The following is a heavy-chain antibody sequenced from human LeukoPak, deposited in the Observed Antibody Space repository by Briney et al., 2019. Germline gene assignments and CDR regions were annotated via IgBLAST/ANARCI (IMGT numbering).Heavy chain of an antibody. V-gene: IGHV3-48*02. CDR2: ISSSSSTI. Sequence: GGSLRLSFAASGFTFSSYSINWVRQAPGKGVEWVSYISSSSSTIYYADSVKGRFTISRDNAKNSLYLQMNSLRDEDTAVYYCARDRGAVAGFDYWGQGTLVTVSS. CDR1: GFTFSSYS. CDR3: ARDRGAVAGFDY. J-gene: IGHJ4*02. D-gene: IGHD6-19*01.